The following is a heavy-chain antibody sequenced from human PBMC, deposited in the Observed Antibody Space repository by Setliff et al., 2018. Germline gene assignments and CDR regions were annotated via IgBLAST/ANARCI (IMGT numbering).Heavy chain of an antibody. CDR3: ARKGISALSGAFDM. Sequence: ASVKVSCKASGYTFTSYAMHWVRQAPGQRLEWMGWINAGNGNTKYSQKFQGRVTITADKSTSTAYMELSSLRSEDTAVYYCARKGISALSGAFDMWGQGTMVTVSS. D-gene: IGHD1-26*01. CDR1: GYTFTSYA. CDR2: INAGNGNT. V-gene: IGHV1-3*01. J-gene: IGHJ3*02.